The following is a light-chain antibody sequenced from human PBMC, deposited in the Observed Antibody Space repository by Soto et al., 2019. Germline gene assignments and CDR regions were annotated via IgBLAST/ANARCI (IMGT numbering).Light chain of an antibody. Sequence: EIVLTQSPATLSLSPGERATLSCRASQSVSSYLAWYQQKPGQAPRLLIYDASNRATGIPARFSGSGSGTDFTLTISSLEPEDFAVYYCQQRSNWPREVPFGGGTKVDIK. CDR3: QQRSNWPREVP. V-gene: IGKV3-11*01. CDR2: DAS. CDR1: QSVSSY. J-gene: IGKJ4*01.